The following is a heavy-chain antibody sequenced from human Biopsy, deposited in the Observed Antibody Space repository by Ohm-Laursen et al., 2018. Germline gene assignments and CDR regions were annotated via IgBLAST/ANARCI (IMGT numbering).Heavy chain of an antibody. Sequence: PGTLSLTCAVYGGSFSGYYWSWIRQPPGKGLEWIGEMNHGGSTNYNSSLKSRVTISVYTSKNQFSLKLNSVTAADTAVHYCARGSNWNDWSFDYWGQGTVVTVPS. J-gene: IGHJ4*02. V-gene: IGHV4-34*01. D-gene: IGHD1-20*01. CDR3: ARGSNWNDWSFDY. CDR2: MNHGGST. CDR1: GGSFSGYY.